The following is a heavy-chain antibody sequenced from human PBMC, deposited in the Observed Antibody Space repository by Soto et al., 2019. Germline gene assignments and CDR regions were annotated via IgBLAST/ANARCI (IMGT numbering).Heavy chain of an antibody. V-gene: IGHV1-24*01. CDR2: FDPEDGET. CDR3: ATALTVLWDI. CDR1: GYTLTELS. Sequence: ASVKVSCKVSGYTLTELSMHWVRQAPGKGLEWMGGFDPEDGETIYAQKFQGRVTVTEDTSTDTAYMELSSLRSEDTAVYYCATALTVLWDIWGQGTMVTVSS. D-gene: IGHD7-27*01. J-gene: IGHJ3*02.